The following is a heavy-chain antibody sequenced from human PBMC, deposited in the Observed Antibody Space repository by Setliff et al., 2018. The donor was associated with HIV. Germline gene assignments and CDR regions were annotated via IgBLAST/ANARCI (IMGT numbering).Heavy chain of an antibody. CDR1: GGSFSDYY. CDR2: INHSRST. D-gene: IGHD3-16*01. CDR3: ARRTFGSGRIDP. J-gene: IGHJ5*02. Sequence: SETLSLTCAVYGGSFSDYYWSWIRQPPGKGLEWIGEINHSRSTNYNPSLKSRVTISVDTSKNQFSLKLSSVTAADTAVYYCARRTFGSGRIDPWGQGTLVTVSS. V-gene: IGHV4-34*01.